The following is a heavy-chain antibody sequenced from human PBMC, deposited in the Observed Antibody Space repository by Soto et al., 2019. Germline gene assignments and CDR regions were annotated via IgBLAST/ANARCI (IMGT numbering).Heavy chain of an antibody. J-gene: IGHJ4*02. Sequence: PSETLSLTCTVSGSSISPFYWSWIRQPPGKGLEWIGYIYYTGSTKYNPSLKSRVTLSLGTSRNQLSLKLSSVTAADTAVYYCARAGNRKSNYWGQGTLVTVSS. CDR1: GSSISPFY. V-gene: IGHV4-59*01. CDR3: ARAGNRKSNY. CDR2: IYYTGST.